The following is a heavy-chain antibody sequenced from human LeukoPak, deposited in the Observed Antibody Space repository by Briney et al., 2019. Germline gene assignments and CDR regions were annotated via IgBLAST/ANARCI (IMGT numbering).Heavy chain of an antibody. D-gene: IGHD3-22*01. V-gene: IGHV1-69-2*01. CDR2: VDPEDGET. Sequence: ASVKISCKVSGYTFTDYYMHWVQQAPGKGLEWMGLVDPEDGETIYAEKFQGRVTITADTSTDTAYMELSSLRSEDTAVYYCARSRITMIVVVILYDAFDIWGQGTMVTVSS. J-gene: IGHJ3*02. CDR3: ARSRITMIVVVILYDAFDI. CDR1: GYTFTDYY.